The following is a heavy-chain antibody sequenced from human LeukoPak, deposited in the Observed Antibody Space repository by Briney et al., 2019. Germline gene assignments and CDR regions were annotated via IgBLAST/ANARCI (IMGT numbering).Heavy chain of an antibody. CDR3: ARETEQLWLVGNFDY. V-gene: IGHV1-18*01. D-gene: IGHD5-18*01. J-gene: IGHJ4*02. CDR1: GYTFTSYG. Sequence: ASVNVSCKASGYTFTSYGISWMRQAPGQGLEWMGWISAYNGNTNYAQKLQGRVTMTTDTSTSTAYMELRSLRSDDTAVYYCARETEQLWLVGNFDYWGQGTLVTVSS. CDR2: ISAYNGNT.